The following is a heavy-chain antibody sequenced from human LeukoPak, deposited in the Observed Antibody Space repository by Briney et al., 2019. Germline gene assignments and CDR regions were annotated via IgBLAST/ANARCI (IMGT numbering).Heavy chain of an antibody. CDR3: ARGARVFEP. J-gene: IGHJ5*02. CDR2: VDDSGST. CDR1: GGSMTSDH. V-gene: IGHV4-59*01. Sequence: SETLSLTCTVSGGSMTSDHWSWIRQTPKKGLEWLGYVDDSGSTNYNSPLESRVTISIDLSKNQFSLKLTSVNAADTAVYYCARGARVFEPWGQGILVIVPS.